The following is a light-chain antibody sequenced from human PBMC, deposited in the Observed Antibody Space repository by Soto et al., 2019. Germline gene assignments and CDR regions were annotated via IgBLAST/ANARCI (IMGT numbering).Light chain of an antibody. CDR3: QSFDLSVSWV. V-gene: IGLV1-40*01. CDR2: HST. J-gene: IGLJ3*02. Sequence: QSVLTQPPSVSGAPGQRVTISCTGNSSNIGAGYNVQWYQQLPGTAPKLFIYHSTNRPSGVPDRFSASKSGTSASLTITGLQAEDEADYYCQSFDLSVSWVFGGGTKLTVL. CDR1: SSNIGAGYN.